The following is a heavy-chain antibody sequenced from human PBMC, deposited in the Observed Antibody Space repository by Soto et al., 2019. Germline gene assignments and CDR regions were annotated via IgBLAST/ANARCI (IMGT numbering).Heavy chain of an antibody. D-gene: IGHD2-2*01. CDR1: GGTFGSYA. CDR3: ARSQGSSTSLEIYYYYYYGMDV. V-gene: IGHV1-69*01. Sequence: QVQLVQSGAEVKKPGSSVKVSCKASGGTFGSYAISWVXQAPGQGLEWMGGIIPITATANYAQKFQGRVTITADESTSTASMQQGSLRSEDTAVYYCARSQGSSTSLEIYYYYYYGMDVCGQGTTVTVSS. CDR2: IIPITATA. J-gene: IGHJ6*02.